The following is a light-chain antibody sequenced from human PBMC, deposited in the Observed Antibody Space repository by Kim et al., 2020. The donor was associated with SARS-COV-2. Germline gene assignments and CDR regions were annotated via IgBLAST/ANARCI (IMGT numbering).Light chain of an antibody. CDR1: ALPNQY. Sequence: SPGQTARITCSGDALPNQYAYWYQQKPGQAPVLVIYKDSERPSGIPERFSGSSSGTTVTLTISGVQAEDEADYYCQSADSSGTYQVFGGGTQLTVL. CDR2: KDS. V-gene: IGLV3-25*03. CDR3: QSADSSGTYQV. J-gene: IGLJ2*01.